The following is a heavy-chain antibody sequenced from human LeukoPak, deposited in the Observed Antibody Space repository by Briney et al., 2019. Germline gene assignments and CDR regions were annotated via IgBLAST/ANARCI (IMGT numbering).Heavy chain of an antibody. CDR1: GYTFTYYY. V-gene: IGHV1-2*02. CDR2: INPNSGGT. Sequence: ASVTVSCKASGYTFTYYYIHWVRHPPGQGLEWMAWINPNSGGTYYAQNFHDRITLTMDTSISTDYLELSRLRSGDTAIDYWASSNSLYCSSTSCLFDYWGQGTLVTVSS. CDR3: ASSNSLYCSSTSCLFDY. J-gene: IGHJ4*02. D-gene: IGHD2-2*01.